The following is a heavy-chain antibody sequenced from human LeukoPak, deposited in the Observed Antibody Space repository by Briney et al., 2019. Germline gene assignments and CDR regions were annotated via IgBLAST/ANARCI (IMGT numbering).Heavy chain of an antibody. J-gene: IGHJ4*02. Sequence: ASVKVSCKASGGTFSSYTISWVRQAPGQGLEWMGRINPNSGGTNYAQKFQGRVTMTRGTSISTAYMELSRLRSDDTAVYYCARRPFYDSSGYYYVELDYWGQGTLVTVSS. CDR1: GGTFSSYT. CDR3: ARRPFYDSSGYYYVELDY. CDR2: INPNSGGT. V-gene: IGHV1-2*06. D-gene: IGHD3-22*01.